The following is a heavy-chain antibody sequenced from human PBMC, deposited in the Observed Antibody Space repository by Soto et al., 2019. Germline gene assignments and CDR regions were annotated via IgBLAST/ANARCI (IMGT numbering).Heavy chain of an antibody. Sequence: QVQLQESGPGLVKPSETLSITCTVSGGSISSYYWSWIRQPAGKGLEWIGRIYTSGSTNYNPSLKSRVTMSVDTSKNLFSLKLSSVTAADTAVYYCARVRYGSGSYNWFDPWGQGTLVTVSS. V-gene: IGHV4-4*07. J-gene: IGHJ5*02. D-gene: IGHD3-10*01. CDR3: ARVRYGSGSYNWFDP. CDR1: GGSISSYY. CDR2: IYTSGST.